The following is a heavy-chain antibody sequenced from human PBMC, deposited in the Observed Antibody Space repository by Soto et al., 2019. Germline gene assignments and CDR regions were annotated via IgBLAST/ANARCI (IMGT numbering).Heavy chain of an antibody. V-gene: IGHV4-59*01. CDR1: GGSIISYY. CDR3: ARRYGGNFDY. Sequence: QVQLQESGPGLVKPSETLSLTGTVSGGSIISYYWSWIRQPPGKGLEWIGYIYYSGTTNYNPSLKSRVTISVDTSKNQFSLKLTSVTAADTAGYYCARRYGGNFDYWGQGTLVTVSS. CDR2: IYYSGTT. J-gene: IGHJ4*02. D-gene: IGHD1-26*01.